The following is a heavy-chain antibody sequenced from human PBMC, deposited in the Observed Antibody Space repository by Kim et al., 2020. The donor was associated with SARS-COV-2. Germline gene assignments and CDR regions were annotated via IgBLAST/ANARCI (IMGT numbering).Heavy chain of an antibody. Sequence: GGSLRLSCAASGFTFSNAWMSWVRQAPGKGLEWVGRIKSKADGGTNDYAAQVRCRFTISRDESTNTLYLQRNSLKTEDTAVYYSTTDPFPDDSSGPYYYYGMDVWGQGTPVTVSS. J-gene: IGHJ6*02. CDR2: IKSKADGGTN. CDR1: GFTFSNAW. D-gene: IGHD3-22*01. V-gene: IGHV3-15*01. CDR3: TTDPFPDDSSGPYYYYGMDV.